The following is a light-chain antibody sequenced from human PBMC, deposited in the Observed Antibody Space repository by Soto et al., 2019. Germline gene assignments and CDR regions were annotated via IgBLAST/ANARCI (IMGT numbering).Light chain of an antibody. CDR1: QTISGTY. CDR2: GAS. V-gene: IGKV3-20*01. J-gene: IGKJ2*01. CDR3: QHYGGSRYT. Sequence: DIVLTQSPGTLSLSPGERATLSCRSSQTISGTYLAWYQQKPGQAPSLLFYGASSRATAIPDRFSGSGSGTEFTLTISRLEPEDFAVYYCQHYGGSRYTFGQGTKLEIK.